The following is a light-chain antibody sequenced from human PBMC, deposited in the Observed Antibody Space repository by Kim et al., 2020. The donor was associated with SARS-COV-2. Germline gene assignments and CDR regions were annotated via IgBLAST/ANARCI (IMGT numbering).Light chain of an antibody. J-gene: IGLJ2*01. CDR3: QTWGTGIVV. CDR2: LNSDGSH. V-gene: IGLV4-69*02. Sequence: QPVLTQSPSASASLGASVKLTCTLSSGHSYYAIAWHQQQPEKGPRYLMRLNSDGSHSKGDGIPDRFSGSRSGAERYLTISSLQSEDEADYYCQTWGTGIVVFGGGTQLTVL. CDR1: SGHSYYA.